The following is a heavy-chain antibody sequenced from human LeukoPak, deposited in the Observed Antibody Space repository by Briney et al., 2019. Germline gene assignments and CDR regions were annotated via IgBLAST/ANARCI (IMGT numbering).Heavy chain of an antibody. D-gene: IGHD3-10*01. Sequence: PSETLSLTCTVSGGSISSGAYYWSWIRQHPGKGLEWIGYIYDSGSTYYNPSLKSRVTISVDTSKNQCSLKLSSVTAADTAVYYWGGGGGDYYGSGSYDYWGQGTLVTVSS. J-gene: IGHJ4*02. CDR3: GGGGGDYYGSGSYDY. V-gene: IGHV4-31*03. CDR1: GGSISSGAYY. CDR2: IYDSGST.